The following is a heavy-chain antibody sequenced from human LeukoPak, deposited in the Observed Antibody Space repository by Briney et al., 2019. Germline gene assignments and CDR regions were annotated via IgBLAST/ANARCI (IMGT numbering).Heavy chain of an antibody. Sequence: KSSETLSLTCAVSGGSISSSNWWSWVRQPPGKGLEWIGEIYHSGSTNYNPSLKSRVTISVDKSKNQFSLKLSSVTAADTAVYYCARWGIAGLGFDYWGQGTLVTVSS. CDR2: IYHSGST. CDR3: ARWGIAGLGFDY. D-gene: IGHD6-13*01. CDR1: GGSISSSNW. V-gene: IGHV4-4*02. J-gene: IGHJ4*02.